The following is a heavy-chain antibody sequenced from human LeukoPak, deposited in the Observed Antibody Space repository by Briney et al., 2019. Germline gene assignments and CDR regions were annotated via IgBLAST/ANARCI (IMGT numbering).Heavy chain of an antibody. CDR1: GFTFSSYA. CDR3: AKGQSYYNLFGP. V-gene: IGHV3-23*01. CDR2: IDADGAAT. D-gene: IGHD3-10*01. Sequence: GGSLRLSCAASGFTFSSYAMTWVRQAPGKGLEWVSSIDADGAATFYADSVKGRFTISRDNAKNTLSLQMHSLTAEDTAVYYCAKGQSYYNLFGPWGQGTLVTVSS. J-gene: IGHJ5*02.